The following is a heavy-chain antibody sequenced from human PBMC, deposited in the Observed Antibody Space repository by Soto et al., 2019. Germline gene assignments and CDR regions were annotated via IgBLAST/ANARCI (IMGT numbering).Heavy chain of an antibody. Sequence: QVQLVESGGGVVQPGRSLRLSCAASGFTFSSYGMHWVRQAPGKGLEWVAVISYDGSNKYYADSVKGRFTISRDNSKHTLYLQMNSLRAEDTAVYYCAKAGETWIQLWYLDYWGQGTLVTVSS. CDR3: AKAGETWIQLWYLDY. CDR1: GFTFSSYG. V-gene: IGHV3-30*18. D-gene: IGHD5-18*01. CDR2: ISYDGSNK. J-gene: IGHJ4*02.